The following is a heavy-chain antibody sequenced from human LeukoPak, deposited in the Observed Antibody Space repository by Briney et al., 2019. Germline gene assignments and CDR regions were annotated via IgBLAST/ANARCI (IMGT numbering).Heavy chain of an antibody. J-gene: IGHJ4*02. V-gene: IGHV6-1*01. CDR1: GDSVSSNSAA. Sequence: SQTLSPTCAISGDSVSSNSAAWNWIRQSPSRSLEWLGRTYYRSKWYNDYAVSVKGRITINPDTSKNQFSLQLNSVTPEDTAVYYCARGQFIAAAGIWYYFDYWGQGTLVTVSS. CDR3: ARGQFIAAAGIWYYFDY. D-gene: IGHD6-13*01. CDR2: TYYRSKWYN.